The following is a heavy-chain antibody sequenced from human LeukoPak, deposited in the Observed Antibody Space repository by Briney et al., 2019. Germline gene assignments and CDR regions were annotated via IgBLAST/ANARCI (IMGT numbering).Heavy chain of an antibody. V-gene: IGHV1-2*04. CDR2: INPDSGAT. J-gene: IGHJ4*02. Sequence: ASVKVSCKASGYTFTGLYMHWVRQAPGQGLEWMGWINPDSGATKYAQKFQGWVTMTRDTSISTAYMELSRLTSDDTAVYYCAGEITSSWFDYWGQGTLVTVPS. D-gene: IGHD6-13*01. CDR1: GYTFTGLY. CDR3: AGEITSSWFDY.